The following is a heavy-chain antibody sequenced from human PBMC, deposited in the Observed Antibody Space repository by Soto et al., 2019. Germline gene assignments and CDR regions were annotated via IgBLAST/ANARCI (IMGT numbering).Heavy chain of an antibody. V-gene: IGHV3-21*01. Sequence: EVQLVESGGGLVKPGGSLTLSCAGSGFAFRSYNMNWVRQPPGKGLEWVASISSGSSNIYYADSVKGRFTISRDNAKDSLYQQMDSLRAEDSAVYYCASATVVAGTFDFWGQGTLLTVSS. D-gene: IGHD2-15*01. CDR1: GFAFRSYN. J-gene: IGHJ4*02. CDR3: ASATVVAGTFDF. CDR2: ISSGSSNI.